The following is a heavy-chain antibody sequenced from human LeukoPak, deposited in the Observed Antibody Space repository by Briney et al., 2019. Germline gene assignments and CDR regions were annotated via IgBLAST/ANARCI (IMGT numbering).Heavy chain of an antibody. D-gene: IGHD6-13*01. CDR2: IYHSGST. Sequence: SETLSLTCTVSGGSISSSSYYWGWIRQPPGKGLEWIGSIYHSGSTYYNPSLKSRVTISVDTSKNQFSLKLSSVTAADTAVYYCARDPGEQQLVHWFDPWGQGTLVTVSS. CDR1: GGSISSSSYY. V-gene: IGHV4-39*07. CDR3: ARDPGEQQLVHWFDP. J-gene: IGHJ5*02.